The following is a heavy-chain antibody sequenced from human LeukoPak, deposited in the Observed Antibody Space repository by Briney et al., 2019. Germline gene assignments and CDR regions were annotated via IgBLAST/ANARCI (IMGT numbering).Heavy chain of an antibody. J-gene: IGHJ3*02. V-gene: IGHV4-34*01. CDR3: VRVSIAAAGTGAFDI. CDR1: GGSFSGYY. Sequence: PSETLSLTCAVYGGSFSGYYWSWIRQPPGKGLEWIGEINHSGSTNYNPSLKSRVTISVDTSKNQFSLKLSSLTAADTAVYYCVRVSIAAAGTGAFDIWGQGTMVTVSS. D-gene: IGHD6-13*01. CDR2: INHSGST.